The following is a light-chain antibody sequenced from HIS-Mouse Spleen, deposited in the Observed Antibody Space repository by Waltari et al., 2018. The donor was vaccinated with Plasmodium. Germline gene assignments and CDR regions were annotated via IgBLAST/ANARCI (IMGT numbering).Light chain of an antibody. V-gene: IGKV3-15*01. CDR1: QSVSSN. J-gene: IGKJ3*01. Sequence: EIVMTQSPATLSVSQGERATLSCRASQSVSSNLAWYQQKPGQAPRLLIYGASTRATGIPARFSGSGSVTEFTLTISRLQSEDFAVYYCQQYNNWSFTFGPGTKVDIK. CDR2: GAS. CDR3: QQYNNWSFT.